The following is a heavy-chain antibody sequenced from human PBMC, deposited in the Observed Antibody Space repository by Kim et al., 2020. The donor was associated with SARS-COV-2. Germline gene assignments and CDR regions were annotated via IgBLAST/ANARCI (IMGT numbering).Heavy chain of an antibody. V-gene: IGHV1-69*13. CDR3: ARCSSGGSCYWAGPYYYYYYGMDV. CDR1: GGTFSSYA. D-gene: IGHD2-15*01. Sequence: SVKVSCKASGGTFSSYAISWVRQAPGQGLEWMGGIIPTFGTANYAQKFQGRVTITADESTSTAYMELSSLRSEDTAVYYCARCSSGGSCYWAGPYYYYYYGMDVWGQGTTVTVSS. CDR2: IIPTFGTA. J-gene: IGHJ6*02.